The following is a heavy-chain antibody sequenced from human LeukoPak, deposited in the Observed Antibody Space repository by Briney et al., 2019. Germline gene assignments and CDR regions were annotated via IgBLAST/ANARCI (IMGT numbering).Heavy chain of an antibody. J-gene: IGHJ6*03. CDR3: ARTSSGSYYTMRYYYMDV. CDR2: IIPIFGTA. Sequence: ASVKVSCKASGGTFSSYAISWVRQAPGQGLEWMGGIIPIFGTANYAQKFQGRVTITADESTSTAYTELSSLRSEDMAVYYCARTSSGSYYTMRYYYMDVWGKGTTVTISS. D-gene: IGHD3-10*01. CDR1: GGTFSSYA. V-gene: IGHV1-69*13.